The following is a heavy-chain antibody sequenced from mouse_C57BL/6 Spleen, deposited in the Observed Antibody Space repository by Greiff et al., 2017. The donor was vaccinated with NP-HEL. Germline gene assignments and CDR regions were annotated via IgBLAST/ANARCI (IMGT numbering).Heavy chain of an antibody. J-gene: IGHJ2*01. CDR1: GYTFTDYY. CDR2: INPYNGGT. CDR3: ARGPYYFDY. V-gene: IGHV1-19*01. Sequence: EVQLQQSGPVLVKPGASVKMSCKASGYTFTDYYMNWVKQSHGKSLEWIGVINPYNGGTSYNQKFKGKATLTVDKSSSTAYMELNSLTSEDSAVYYCARGPYYFDYWGQGTTFTVSS.